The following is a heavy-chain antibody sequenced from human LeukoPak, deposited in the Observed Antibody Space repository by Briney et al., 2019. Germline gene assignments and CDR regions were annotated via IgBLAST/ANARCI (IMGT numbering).Heavy chain of an antibody. CDR3: ATHYYDSSGYYYDHAFDI. D-gene: IGHD3-22*01. J-gene: IGHJ3*02. Sequence: GGSLRLSCAASGVTVSNNYMNWVRQAPGKGLEWVSVIYSSGITYYADSLTGRFTISRDNSKNTLYLQMNNLRAEDTAVYYCATHYYDSSGYYYDHAFDIWGQGTMVTVSS. CDR1: GVTVSNNY. V-gene: IGHV3-53*01. CDR2: IYSSGIT.